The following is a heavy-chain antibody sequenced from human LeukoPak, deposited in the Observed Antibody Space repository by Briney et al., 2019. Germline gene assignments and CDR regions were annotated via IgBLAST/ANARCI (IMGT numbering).Heavy chain of an antibody. CDR1: GFTFSGHW. V-gene: IGHV3-74*01. Sequence: QAGGSLRLSCVTSGFTFSGHWMHWVRQGPEKGLELVSRIDNDGHGIIYADSVKGRFTTSRDNVKNTLYLQMNSLRVEDTAVYYCAEGGGWDPSFGVVTHIDAWGKGTTVVVS. J-gene: IGHJ6*03. D-gene: IGHD3-3*01. CDR3: AEGGGWDPSFGVVTHIDA. CDR2: IDNDGHGI.